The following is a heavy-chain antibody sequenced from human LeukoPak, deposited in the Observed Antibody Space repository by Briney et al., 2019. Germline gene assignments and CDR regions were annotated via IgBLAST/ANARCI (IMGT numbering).Heavy chain of an antibody. Sequence: GASVKVSCKASGYTFTSYYMHWVRQAPGQGLEWMGIINPSGGSTSYAQKFQGRVTMTRDMSTSTVYMELSSLRSEDTAVYYCARVGGGYCSSTSCYRYYYYMDVWGKGTTVTVSS. J-gene: IGHJ6*03. D-gene: IGHD2-2*02. CDR1: GYTFTSYY. V-gene: IGHV1-46*01. CDR2: INPSGGST. CDR3: ARVGGGYCSSTSCYRYYYYMDV.